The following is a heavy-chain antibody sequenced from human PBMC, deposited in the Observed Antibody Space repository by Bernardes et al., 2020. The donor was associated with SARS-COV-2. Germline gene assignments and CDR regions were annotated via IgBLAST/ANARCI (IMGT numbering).Heavy chain of an antibody. J-gene: IGHJ3*02. CDR2: MNPNSANT. CDR1: GYTFTSYD. D-gene: IGHD3-22*01. CDR3: ARGSYYDSSGYYHRHAFDI. V-gene: IGHV1-8*01. Sequence: ASVKVSCKASGYTFTSYDINWVRQATGQGLEWMGWMNPNSANTGHAQKFQGRVTMTRNTSISTAYMELSSLRSEDTAVYYCARGSYYDSSGYYHRHAFDIWGQGTMVTVSS.